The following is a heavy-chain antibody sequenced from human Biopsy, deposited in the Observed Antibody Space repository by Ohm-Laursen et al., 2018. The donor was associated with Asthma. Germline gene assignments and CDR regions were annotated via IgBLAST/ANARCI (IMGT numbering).Heavy chain of an antibody. Sequence: SLRLSCTASGFVFSQCGMHWVRQGPGKGLEWVANIKHDGTEKNHVDSLKGRFTISRDNAKNSLYLQMNSLRAEDTAVYYCARDGPELPTELDYWGPGTLVTVSS. CDR1: GFVFSQCG. CDR2: IKHDGTEK. D-gene: IGHD1-14*01. CDR3: ARDGPELPTELDY. V-gene: IGHV3-7*01. J-gene: IGHJ4*02.